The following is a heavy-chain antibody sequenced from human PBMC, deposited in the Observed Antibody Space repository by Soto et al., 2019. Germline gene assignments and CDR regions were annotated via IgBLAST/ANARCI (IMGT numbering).Heavy chain of an antibody. V-gene: IGHV1-3*05. J-gene: IGHJ4*02. CDR3: ASPVAVPADFHY. D-gene: IGHD5-12*01. Sequence: QVQLVQSGAEEKKPGASVKVSCKASGYTFTGYAMHWVRQAPGQRLEWMGWINAGNGNTKYSQKFQDRVTITRDTSATTAYMEPSSLRSEDTALYYSASPVAVPADFHYWGQGTLVTLSS. CDR1: GYTFTGYA. CDR2: INAGNGNT.